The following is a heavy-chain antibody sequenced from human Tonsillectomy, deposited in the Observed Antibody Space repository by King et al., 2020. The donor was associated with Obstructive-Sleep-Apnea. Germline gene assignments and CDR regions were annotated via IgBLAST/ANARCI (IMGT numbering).Heavy chain of an antibody. V-gene: IGHV4-59*08. CDR3: ARLGGAYYDSRDAFDI. CDR1: GDSISNYY. D-gene: IGHD3-22*01. Sequence: VQLQESGPGLVKPSETLSLTCTVSGDSISNYYWSWIRQPPGKGLEWIGYIYYSGSTNYNPSLKSRVTISVDTSKNQFSLKLSSVTAADMAVYYCARLGGAYYDSRDAFDIWGQGTMVTVSS. J-gene: IGHJ3*02. CDR2: IYYSGST.